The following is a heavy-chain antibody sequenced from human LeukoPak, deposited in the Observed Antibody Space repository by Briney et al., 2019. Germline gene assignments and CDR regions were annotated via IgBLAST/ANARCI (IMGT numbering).Heavy chain of an antibody. V-gene: IGHV4-30-4*01. CDR3: ARPYYYDSRIDP. D-gene: IGHD3-22*01. J-gene: IGHJ5*02. Sequence: SETLSLTCTVSGGSISSGDYYWSWIRQPPGKGLEWIAYMYYSGSTYYNPSLKSRITMPADTSKNQLSLKLSSVTAADTAVYYCARPYYYDSRIDPWGQGILVTVSS. CDR1: GGSISSGDYY. CDR2: MYYSGST.